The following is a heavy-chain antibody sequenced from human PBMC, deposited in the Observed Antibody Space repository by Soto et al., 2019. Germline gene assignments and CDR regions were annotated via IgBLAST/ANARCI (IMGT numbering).Heavy chain of an antibody. Sequence: PGGSLRLSCAASGFTFSSYGMHWVRQAPGKGLEWVAVIWYDGSNKYYADSVKGRFTISRDNSKNTLYLQMNSLRAEDTAVYYCSRDSALEWLLKADYWGQRTPVTVSS. J-gene: IGHJ4*02. CDR2: IWYDGSNK. D-gene: IGHD3-3*01. CDR3: SRDSALEWLLKADY. CDR1: GFTFSSYG. V-gene: IGHV3-33*01.